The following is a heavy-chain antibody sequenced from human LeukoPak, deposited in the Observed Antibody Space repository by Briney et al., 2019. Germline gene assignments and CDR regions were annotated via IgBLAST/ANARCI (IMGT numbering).Heavy chain of an antibody. V-gene: IGHV4-39*01. CDR2: IYYSGST. CDR3: ARQGFELLWFGELLLGGFDY. Sequence: SETLSLTCTVSGGSISSSSYYWGWIRQPPGKGLEWIGSIYYSGSTYYNPSLKSRVTISVDTSKNQFSLKLSSVTAAYTAVYYCARQGFELLWFGELLLGGFDYWGQGTLVTVSS. CDR1: GGSISSSSYY. D-gene: IGHD3-10*01. J-gene: IGHJ4*02.